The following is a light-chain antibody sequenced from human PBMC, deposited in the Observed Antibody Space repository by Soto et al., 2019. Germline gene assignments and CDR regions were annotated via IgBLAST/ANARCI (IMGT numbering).Light chain of an antibody. J-gene: IGKJ2*01. Sequence: EIGLTQSPATLSLSPGERATLSCRASQSVSSYLAWYQQKPGQAPRILIYDASNRATGIPARFSGSGSGKDFPLTISSLEPEDFAVYYCQQRSNWPYTFGQGTKLEIK. CDR1: QSVSSY. CDR2: DAS. CDR3: QQRSNWPYT. V-gene: IGKV3-11*01.